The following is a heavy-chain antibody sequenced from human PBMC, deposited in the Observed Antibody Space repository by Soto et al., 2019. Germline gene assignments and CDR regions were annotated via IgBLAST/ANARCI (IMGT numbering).Heavy chain of an antibody. CDR3: ARDAAEYSRSSHYYYYGMDV. D-gene: IGHD6-6*01. CDR1: GYTFTSYD. V-gene: IGHV1-8*01. J-gene: IGHJ6*02. CDR2: MNPNSGNT. Sequence: ASVKVSCKASGYTFTSYDINWVRQATGQGLEWMGWMNPNSGNTGYAQKFQGRVTMTRNTSISTAYMELSSLRAEDTAVYYCARDAAEYSRSSHYYYYGMDVWGQGTTVTVSS.